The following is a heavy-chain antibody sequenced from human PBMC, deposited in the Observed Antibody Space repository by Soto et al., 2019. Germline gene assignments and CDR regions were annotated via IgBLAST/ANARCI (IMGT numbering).Heavy chain of an antibody. J-gene: IGHJ4*02. V-gene: IGHV3-30*03. D-gene: IGHD3-10*01. CDR2: ISYDGSNK. Sequence: HPGGSLRLSCAASGFTFSSYGMHWVRQAPGKGLEWVAVISYDGSNKYYADSVKGRFTISRDNAKNTLYLQMNSLRAEDTAVYYCVRTIWVGAAAPGEDYWGQGTLVTVSS. CDR3: VRTIWVGAAAPGEDY. CDR1: GFTFSSYG.